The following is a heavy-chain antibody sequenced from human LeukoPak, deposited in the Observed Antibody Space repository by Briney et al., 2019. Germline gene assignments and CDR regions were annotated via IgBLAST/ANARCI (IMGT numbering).Heavy chain of an antibody. J-gene: IGHJ6*02. V-gene: IGHV3-74*01. CDR3: AASSRYYDSSGYPEYGMDV. Sequence: GGSLRLSCAASGFTFRKYWLHWVRQAPGKGLVWVSRINPDDESTSYADSVKGRFTISRDNAKTTLYLQMNSLRAEDTAVYYCAASSRYYDSSGYPEYGMDVWGQGTTVTVSS. CDR1: GFTFRKYW. CDR2: INPDDEST. D-gene: IGHD3-22*01.